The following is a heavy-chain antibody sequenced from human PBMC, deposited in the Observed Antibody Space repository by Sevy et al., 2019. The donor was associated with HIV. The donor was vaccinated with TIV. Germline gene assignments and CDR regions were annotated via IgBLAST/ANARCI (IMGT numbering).Heavy chain of an antibody. CDR1: GFSYSSYG. D-gene: IGHD2-21*01. CDR3: VKEGGGEGGDH. J-gene: IGHJ4*02. Sequence: GGSLRLSCAASGFSYSSYGMHWVRQAPGKGLEWVAYIQFDGSNKEYADSVKGRLTSSRDNSKNTLDLQMNSLRVEDTAVYYCVKEGGGEGGDHWGQGTLVTVSS. V-gene: IGHV3-30*02. CDR2: IQFDGSNK.